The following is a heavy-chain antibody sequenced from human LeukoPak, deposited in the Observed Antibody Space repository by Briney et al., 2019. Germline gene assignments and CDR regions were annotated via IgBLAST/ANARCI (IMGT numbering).Heavy chain of an antibody. CDR2: IKQDGTEK. CDR1: GFTFSRYW. CDR3: AKMGDIVVVVDWFDP. Sequence: GGSLRLSCAASGFTFSRYWMSWVRQPPGKGLEWVANIKQDGTEKYYVDSVKGRFTISRDNATNLLYLQMNSLRAEDTAVYYCAKMGDIVVVVDWFDPWGQGTLVTVSS. V-gene: IGHV3-7*03. D-gene: IGHD2-15*01. J-gene: IGHJ5*02.